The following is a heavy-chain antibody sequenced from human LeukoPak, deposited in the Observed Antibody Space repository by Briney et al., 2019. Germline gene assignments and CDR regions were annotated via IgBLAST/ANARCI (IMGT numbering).Heavy chain of an antibody. CDR3: ASTEGVLMVYAIRSHAFDI. J-gene: IGHJ3*02. D-gene: IGHD2-8*01. Sequence: ASVKVSCKASGGTFSSYAISWVRQAPGQGLEWMGGIIPIFGTANYAQKLQGRVTITTDESTSTAYMELSSLRSEDTAVYYCASTEGVLMVYAIRSHAFDIWGQGTMVTVSS. CDR2: IIPIFGTA. V-gene: IGHV1-69*05. CDR1: GGTFSSYA.